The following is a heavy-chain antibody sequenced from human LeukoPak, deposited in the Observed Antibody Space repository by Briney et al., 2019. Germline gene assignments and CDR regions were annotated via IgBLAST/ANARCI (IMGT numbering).Heavy chain of an antibody. CDR3: ARSATDGKLDY. CDR1: GFTFSSYS. Sequence: PGGSLRLSCAASGFTFSSYSMNWVRQAPGKGLEWVSSISSSSSYIYYADSVKGRFTISRDNAKNSPYLQMNSLGAEDTAVYYCARSATDGKLDYWGQGTLVTVSS. J-gene: IGHJ4*02. V-gene: IGHV3-21*01. CDR2: ISSSSSYI. D-gene: IGHD4-17*01.